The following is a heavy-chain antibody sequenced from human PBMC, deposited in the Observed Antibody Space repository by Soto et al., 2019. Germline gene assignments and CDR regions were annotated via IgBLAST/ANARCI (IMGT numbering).Heavy chain of an antibody. D-gene: IGHD3-10*01. J-gene: IGHJ6*02. CDR1: GFTFSSHW. Sequence: GSLRLSCAASGFTFSSHWMSWVRQAPGKGLEWVANIKQDGSEKYYVDSVKGRFTISRDNAKNSLYLQMNSLRAEDTAVYYCARESTYYYGSGSYYKLHYYYGMDVWGQGTTVTVSS. CDR2: IKQDGSEK. CDR3: ARESTYYYGSGSYYKLHYYYGMDV. V-gene: IGHV3-7*01.